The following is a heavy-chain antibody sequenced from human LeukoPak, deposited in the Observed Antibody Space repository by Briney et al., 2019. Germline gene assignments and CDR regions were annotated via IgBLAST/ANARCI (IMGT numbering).Heavy chain of an antibody. CDR2: ISSSSSYI. Sequence: GGSLRLSCAASGFTFSSYSMNWVRQAPGKGLEWVSSISSSSSYIYCADSVKGRFTISRDNAKNSLYLQMNSLRAEDTAVYYCARDLVPVSGSWYYFDYWGQGTLVTVSS. CDR1: GFTFSSYS. CDR3: ARDLVPVSGSWYYFDY. D-gene: IGHD1-26*01. V-gene: IGHV3-21*01. J-gene: IGHJ4*02.